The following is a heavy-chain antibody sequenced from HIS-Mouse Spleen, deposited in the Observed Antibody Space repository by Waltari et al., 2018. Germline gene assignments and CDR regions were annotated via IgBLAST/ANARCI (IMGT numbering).Heavy chain of an antibody. Sequence: QVQLVQSGAEVKKPGASVKVSCKASGYTFTGYYMHWLRQAPGQGLEWLGWINPNSGGTQYAQQFHGRVTMTRDTSLSTAYMELSRLRSDDTAVYYCARERAAAADNWFDPWGQGTLVTVSS. V-gene: IGHV1-2*02. J-gene: IGHJ5*02. CDR2: INPNSGGT. CDR1: GYTFTGYY. D-gene: IGHD6-13*01. CDR3: ARERAAAADNWFDP.